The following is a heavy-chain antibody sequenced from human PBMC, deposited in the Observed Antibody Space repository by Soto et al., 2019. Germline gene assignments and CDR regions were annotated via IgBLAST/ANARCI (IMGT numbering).Heavy chain of an antibody. V-gene: IGHV1-2*02. D-gene: IGHD3-22*01. J-gene: IGHJ5*02. CDR3: ARDYGKSGYDYFDP. CDR1: EYSFTGHY. Sequence: ASVKVSCKASEYSFTGHYLHWVRLAPGLGLEWMGWIDPKSGDTKYAQKFRDRVTMTRDTSINTAYLDLSSLTSDDTAVYYCARDYGKSGYDYFDPCGQGTRVTVSS. CDR2: IDPKSGDT.